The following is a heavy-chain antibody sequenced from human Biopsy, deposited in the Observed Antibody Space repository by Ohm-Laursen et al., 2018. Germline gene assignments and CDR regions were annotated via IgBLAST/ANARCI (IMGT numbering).Heavy chain of an antibody. J-gene: IGHJ1*01. CDR2: NIPISGTG. CDR3: ATKLTGYFHH. V-gene: IGHV1-69*06. Sequence: GSSVKVSCKAPGGTFSNYGVNWVRQAPGQGLEWLGGNIPISGTGNYAQKFQDRVTVAADTSTSTATMELRSLRSDDTAVYYCATKLTGYFHHWGQGTLVIVSS. D-gene: IGHD3-9*01. CDR1: GGTFSNYG.